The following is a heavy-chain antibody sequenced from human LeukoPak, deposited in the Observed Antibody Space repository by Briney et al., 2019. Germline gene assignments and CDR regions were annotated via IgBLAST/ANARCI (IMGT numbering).Heavy chain of an antibody. V-gene: IGHV1-69*06. CDR1: GGTFSSYA. CDR2: IIPIFGTA. D-gene: IGHD3-3*01. J-gene: IGHJ4*02. Sequence: ASVKVSCKASGGTFSSYAISWVRQAPGQGLEWMGGIIPIFGTANYAQKFQGRVTITADKSTSTAYMELSSLRSEDTAVYYCASCEIFGVVPPTYWGQGTLVTVSS. CDR3: ASCEIFGVVPPTY.